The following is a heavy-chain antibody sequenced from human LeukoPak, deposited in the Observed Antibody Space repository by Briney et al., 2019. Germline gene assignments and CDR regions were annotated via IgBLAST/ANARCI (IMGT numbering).Heavy chain of an antibody. CDR2: INPSGGST. CDR1: GYTFTTDY. V-gene: IGHV1-46*01. J-gene: IGHJ6*03. Sequence: AASVKVSCKASGYTFTTDYIHWVRQAPGQGLERMRIINPSGGSTTYAQKFQGRVIMTGDTSTSTVYMELRSLRSEDTAVYYCARARGSGSYYGHDYYYYYYMDVWGQGTTVTVSS. D-gene: IGHD3-10*01. CDR3: ARARGSGSYYGHDYYYYYYMDV.